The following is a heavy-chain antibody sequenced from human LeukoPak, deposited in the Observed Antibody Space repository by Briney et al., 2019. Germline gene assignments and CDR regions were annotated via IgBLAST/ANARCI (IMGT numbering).Heavy chain of an antibody. D-gene: IGHD3-22*01. CDR2: IYPGDSDT. CDR1: GYSFTSYW. V-gene: IGHV5-51*01. Sequence: GESLKISCQGSGYSFTSYWIGWVRQMPGKGLEWMGIIYPGDSDTRYSPSFQGQVTISADKSISTAYLQWSSLKASDTAMYYCARREYYYDSSGYYEYYFDYWGQGTLVTVSS. CDR3: ARREYYYDSSGYYEYYFDY. J-gene: IGHJ4*02.